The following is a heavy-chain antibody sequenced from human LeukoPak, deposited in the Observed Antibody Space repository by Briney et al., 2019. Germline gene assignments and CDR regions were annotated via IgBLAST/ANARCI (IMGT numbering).Heavy chain of an antibody. CDR2: IYPGDSTI. J-gene: IGHJ4*02. Sequence: PGESLKISCKGSGYSFTSNWIGWVRQMPGKGLEWMGIIYPGDSTIKYSPSFQGHVSISADKSITTAYLQWRSLKASDTAMSYCATARSVYDSSGDYSFYFDFWGQGTLVTVSS. CDR1: GYSFTSNW. V-gene: IGHV5-51*01. CDR3: ATARSVYDSSGDYSFYFDF. D-gene: IGHD3-22*01.